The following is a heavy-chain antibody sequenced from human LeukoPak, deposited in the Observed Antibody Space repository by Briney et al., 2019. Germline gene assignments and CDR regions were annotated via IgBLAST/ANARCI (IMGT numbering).Heavy chain of an antibody. Sequence: GGSLRLSCAASGFTFSSYWMHWVRQAPGKGLVWVSRINTDGSSTSYADSVKGRFTISRDNAKNTLYLQMNSLRAEDTAVYYCARAYSSFDAFDIWGQGTMVTVSS. CDR3: ARAYSSFDAFDI. V-gene: IGHV3-74*01. CDR2: INTDGSST. CDR1: GFTFSSYW. D-gene: IGHD6-6*01. J-gene: IGHJ3*02.